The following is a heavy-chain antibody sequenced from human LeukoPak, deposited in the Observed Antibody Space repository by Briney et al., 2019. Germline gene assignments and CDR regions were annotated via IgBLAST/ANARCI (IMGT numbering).Heavy chain of an antibody. CDR2: IYHSGST. V-gene: IGHV4-39*02. D-gene: IGHD2-8*01. CDR1: GGSISSSSYY. CDR3: ARSIYCTNGVCQQWYFDL. Sequence: PSETLSLTCTVSGGSISSSSYYWGWIRQPPGKGLEWIGSIYHSGSTYYNPSLKSRVTISVDTSKNHFSLNLTSVTAADTAVYYCARSIYCTNGVCQQWYFDLWGRGTLVTVSS. J-gene: IGHJ2*01.